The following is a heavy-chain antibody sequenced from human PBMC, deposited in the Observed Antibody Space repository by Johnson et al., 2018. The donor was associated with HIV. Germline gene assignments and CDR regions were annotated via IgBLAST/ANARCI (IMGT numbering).Heavy chain of an antibody. CDR1: GFTFDDYA. CDR3: ARGKSGYSSGWADAFDI. CDR2: ISYDGSNK. D-gene: IGHD6-19*01. Sequence: VQLVESGGGLAQPGRSLRLSCAGYGFTFDDYAMHWVRQAPGKGLEWVAVISYDGSNKYYADSVKGRITISRDNSKNPLYLQMNSLGAEDTAVYYCARGKSGYSSGWADAFDIWGQGTMVTVSS. J-gene: IGHJ3*02. V-gene: IGHV3-30-3*01.